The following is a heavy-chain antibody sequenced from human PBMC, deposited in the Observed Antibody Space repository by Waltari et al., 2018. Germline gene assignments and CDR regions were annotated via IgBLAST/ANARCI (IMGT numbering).Heavy chain of an antibody. Sequence: EVQLVESGGGLIQPGGSLRLSCAASGFTVSSNYMSWVRQAPGKGLEWVSVLYSGGSTYYADSVKGRLTISRDKSNHTLYLQMNSRRAEDTAVYYCAKGSRWFDPWGQGTLVTVSS. CDR3: AKGSRWFDP. J-gene: IGHJ5*02. CDR1: GFTVSSNY. V-gene: IGHV3-53*01. CDR2: LYSGGST.